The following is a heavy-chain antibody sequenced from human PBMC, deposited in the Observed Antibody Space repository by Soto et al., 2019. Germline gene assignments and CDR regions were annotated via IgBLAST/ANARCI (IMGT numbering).Heavy chain of an antibody. J-gene: IGHJ1*01. CDR2: INKSGGRT. D-gene: IGHD2-8*01. CDR1: GFTFSNYA. V-gene: IGHV3-23*05. CDR3: AKGRNVTEGDFESFQD. Sequence: EVQLLESGGDSVQPGGSLRLSCAASGFTFSNYAMSWVRQAPGKGLEWVSTINKSGGRTYYADSVKGRLTISRDNSKNXLSMQMNSLRVEYTAIYYCAKGRNVTEGDFESFQDWGQGTLVTISS.